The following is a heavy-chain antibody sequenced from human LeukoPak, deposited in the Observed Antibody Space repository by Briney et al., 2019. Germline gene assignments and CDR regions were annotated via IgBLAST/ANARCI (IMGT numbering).Heavy chain of an antibody. CDR3: ARTYYDILTGYNPYFDY. CDR2: ISYDGSNK. D-gene: IGHD3-9*01. J-gene: IGHJ4*02. Sequence: AGGSLRLSCAASGFTFSSYAMHWVRQAPGKGLEWVAVISYDGSNKKYADSVKGRFAISRDNSKNTLYLQMNSLRAEDTAVYYCARTYYDILTGYNPYFDYWGQGILVTVSS. CDR1: GFTFSSYA. V-gene: IGHV3-30*09.